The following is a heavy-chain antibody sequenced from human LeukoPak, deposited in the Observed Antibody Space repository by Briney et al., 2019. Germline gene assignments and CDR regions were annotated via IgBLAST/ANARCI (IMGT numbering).Heavy chain of an antibody. V-gene: IGHV3-30-3*01. CDR2: ISYDGSNK. CDR3: ARDGYNEVWVDY. CDR1: GFTFSSYA. Sequence: GRSLRLSCAASGFTFSSYAMHWVRQAPGKGLEWVAVISYDGSNKYYADSAKGRFTISRDNSKNTLYLQMNSLRAEDTAVYYCARDGYNEVWVDYWGQGTLVTVSS. D-gene: IGHD5-24*01. J-gene: IGHJ4*02.